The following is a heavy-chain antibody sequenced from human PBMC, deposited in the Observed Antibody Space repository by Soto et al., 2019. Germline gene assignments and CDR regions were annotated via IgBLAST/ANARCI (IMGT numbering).Heavy chain of an antibody. J-gene: IGHJ4*02. CDR1: GGSISSYY. D-gene: IGHD3-10*01. CDR2: IYYSGST. CDR3: ASHNCGSGSTDFDY. V-gene: IGHV4-59*08. Sequence: QVQLQESGPGLVKPSETLSLTCTVSGGSISSYYWSWIRQPPGKGLEWIGYIYYSGSTNYNPSLKSRITISVDTSKNQFSLKLNSMTAADTAVYYCASHNCGSGSTDFDYWGQGSLVTVSS.